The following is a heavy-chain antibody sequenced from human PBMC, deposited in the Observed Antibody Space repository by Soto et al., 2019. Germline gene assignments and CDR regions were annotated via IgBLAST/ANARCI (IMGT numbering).Heavy chain of an antibody. D-gene: IGHD2-15*01. J-gene: IGHJ5*02. CDR2: IYYSGST. Sequence: SETLSLTCTVSGGSISSSSYYWGWIRQPPGKGLEWIGSIYYSGSTYYNPSLKSRVTISVDTSKNQFSLKLSSVTAADTAVYYCARHYCSGGSCQGWFDPWGQGTLVTVSS. CDR1: GGSISSSSYY. V-gene: IGHV4-39*01. CDR3: ARHYCSGGSCQGWFDP.